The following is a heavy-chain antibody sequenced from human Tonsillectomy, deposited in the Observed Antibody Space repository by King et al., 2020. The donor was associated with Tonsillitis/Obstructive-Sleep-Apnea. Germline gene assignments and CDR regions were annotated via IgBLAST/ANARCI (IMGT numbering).Heavy chain of an antibody. CDR3: AKDFLLVTTLQGFFDP. CDR1: GFTFSSYA. CDR2: ITGSADTT. J-gene: IGHJ5*02. D-gene: IGHD4-17*01. Sequence: VQLVESGGGLVQPGESLRLSCAASGFTFSSYAMTWVRQAPGKGLEWVAGITGSADTTYYADSVKGRFTISRDNSKNTLYLQMNSLRAEDTAIYYCAKDFLLVTTLQGFFDPWGQGTLVTVSS. V-gene: IGHV3-23*04.